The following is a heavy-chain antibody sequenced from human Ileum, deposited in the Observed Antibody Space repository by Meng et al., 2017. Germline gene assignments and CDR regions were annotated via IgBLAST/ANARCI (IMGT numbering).Heavy chain of an antibody. D-gene: IGHD3-22*01. J-gene: IGHJ5*02. CDR3: ARLLDSSDWGWFDP. CDR2: IYYRGGA. V-gene: IGHV4-59*08. CDR1: GASISSHY. Sequence: QVQLQESGPGLVKPSETLGLTRSVSGASISSHYWTWIRQPPGKGLEYIGYIYYRGGASYNPSLRSRVTMSVDTSKNQFSLNLSYVTAADTAVYYCARLLDSSDWGWFDPWGQGTLVTVSS.